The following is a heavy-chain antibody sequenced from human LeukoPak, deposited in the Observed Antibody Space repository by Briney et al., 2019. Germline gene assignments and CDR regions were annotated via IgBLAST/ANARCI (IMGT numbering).Heavy chain of an antibody. D-gene: IGHD5-18*01. CDR3: ASGTDSYGLLIGY. CDR1: GYTFTGYY. CDR2: INPNSGGT. J-gene: IGHJ4*02. V-gene: IGHV1-2*02. Sequence: ASVKVSCKASGYTFTGYYMHWVRQATGQGLEWMGWINPNSGGTIYAQKFQGRVTMARDTSISAAYMELSRLRSDDTAVYYCASGTDSYGLLIGYWGQGTLVTVSS.